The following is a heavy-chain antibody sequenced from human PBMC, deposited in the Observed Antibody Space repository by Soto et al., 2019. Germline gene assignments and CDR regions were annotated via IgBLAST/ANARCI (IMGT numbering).Heavy chain of an antibody. V-gene: IGHV4-59*08. CDR3: ARLGGWSVDY. J-gene: IGHJ4*02. CDR2: IYYSGST. CDR1: GGSISSYY. D-gene: IGHD3-16*01. Sequence: QVQLQESGPGLVKPSETLSLTCTVSGGSISSYYWSWIRQPPGKGLEWIGYIYYSGSTNYNPPLTRRVTRSVASSKSQFTLKLSSVTAADAAVYYCARLGGWSVDYWGKGTPVTVSP.